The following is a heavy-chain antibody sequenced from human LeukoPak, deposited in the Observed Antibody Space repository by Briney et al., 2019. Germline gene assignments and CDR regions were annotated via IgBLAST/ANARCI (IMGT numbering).Heavy chain of an antibody. CDR1: GGTFSSYT. CDR3: ARSPKYYYDSSGYTDY. Sequence: GASVKVSCKASGGTFSSYTISWVRQAPGQGLEWMGRIIPILGIANYAQKFQGRVTMTRDTSISTAYMELSRLRSDDTAVYYCARSPKYYYDSSGYTDYWGQGTLVTVSS. CDR2: IIPILGIA. J-gene: IGHJ4*02. D-gene: IGHD3-22*01. V-gene: IGHV1-69*02.